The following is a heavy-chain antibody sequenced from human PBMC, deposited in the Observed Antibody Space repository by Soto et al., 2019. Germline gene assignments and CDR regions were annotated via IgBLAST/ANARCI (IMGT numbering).Heavy chain of an antibody. D-gene: IGHD3-9*01. CDR2: IWYDGSNK. J-gene: IGHJ6*02. Sequence: PGGSLRLSCAASGFTFSSDGMHWVRQAPGKGLEWVAVIWYDGSNKYYADSVKGRFTISRDNSKNTLYLQMNSLRAEDTAVYYCARAPSLIFVDYYYYYGMDVRGQGTTGTRS. CDR1: GFTFSSDG. V-gene: IGHV3-33*01. CDR3: ARAPSLIFVDYYYYYGMDV.